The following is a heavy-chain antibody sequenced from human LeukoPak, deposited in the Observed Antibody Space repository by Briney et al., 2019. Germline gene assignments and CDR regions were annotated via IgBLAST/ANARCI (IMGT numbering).Heavy chain of an antibody. D-gene: IGHD3-10*01. CDR3: AREGITMVRGVIITEPRLYYYYGMDV. J-gene: IGHJ6*02. Sequence: GGSLRLSCAASGFTFSSYSMNWVRQAPGKGLEWVSSISSSSSYIYYADSVKGRFTISRDNAKNSLYLQMNSLRAEDTAVYYCAREGITMVRGVIITEPRLYYYYGMDVWGQGTRSPSP. CDR1: GFTFSSYS. CDR2: ISSSSSYI. V-gene: IGHV3-21*01.